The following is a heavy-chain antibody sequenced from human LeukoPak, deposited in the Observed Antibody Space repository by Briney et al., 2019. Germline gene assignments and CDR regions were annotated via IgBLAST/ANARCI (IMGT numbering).Heavy chain of an antibody. CDR3: ARANCSSTSCYWGNYYYYGMDV. D-gene: IGHD2-2*01. CDR1: GGTFSSYA. Sequence: SVKVSCKASGGTFSSYAISWVRQAPGQGLEWMGGIIPIFGTANYAQKFQGRVTITADESTSTAYMELSSLRSEDTAVYYCARANCSSTSCYWGNYYYYGMDVWGQGTTVTVSS. CDR2: IIPIFGTA. J-gene: IGHJ6*02. V-gene: IGHV1-69*13.